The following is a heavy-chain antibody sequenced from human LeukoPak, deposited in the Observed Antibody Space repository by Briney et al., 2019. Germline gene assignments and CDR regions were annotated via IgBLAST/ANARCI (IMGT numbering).Heavy chain of an antibody. CDR2: IYGGGNT. V-gene: IGHV3-53*01. J-gene: IGHJ4*02. D-gene: IGHD2-8*01. Sequence: PGGSLRLSCSFSGFIATSNYMAWVRQSPGKGLQWISFIYGGGNTLYADSVRDRFSISRDNSKSTLYLQMNSVRVEDTAVYHCATGGRSGMAFDFWGQGTLVTVSS. CDR3: ATGGRSGMAFDF. CDR1: GFIATSNY.